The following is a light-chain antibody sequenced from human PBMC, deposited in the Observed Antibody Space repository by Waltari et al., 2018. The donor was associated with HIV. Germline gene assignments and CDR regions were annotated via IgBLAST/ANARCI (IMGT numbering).Light chain of an antibody. J-gene: IGLJ1*01. Sequence: QSALTQPASVSGSPGQSITISCTGTSSDVGGYNYVSWYQQHPGKAPKLMIYEVSNRPSGVSNRFSGAKSGNTAALTISGLQADDEADYYCSSYTSSSILFGTGTKVTVL. CDR2: EVS. CDR1: SSDVGGYNY. V-gene: IGLV2-14*01. CDR3: SSYTSSSIL.